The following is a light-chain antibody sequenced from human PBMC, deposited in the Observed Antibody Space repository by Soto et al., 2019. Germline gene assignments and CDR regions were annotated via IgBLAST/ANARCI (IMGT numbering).Light chain of an antibody. Sequence: EIVLTQSPGTLSLSPGERATLSCRASQSVSSSYLAWYQQTPGQAPRLLIYGASSRATGIPDRFSGSGSGTDFTLTISRLEPEDFAVYYCQQYGISPLYTFGQGTKLESK. V-gene: IGKV3-20*01. CDR2: GAS. CDR1: QSVSSSY. CDR3: QQYGISPLYT. J-gene: IGKJ2*01.